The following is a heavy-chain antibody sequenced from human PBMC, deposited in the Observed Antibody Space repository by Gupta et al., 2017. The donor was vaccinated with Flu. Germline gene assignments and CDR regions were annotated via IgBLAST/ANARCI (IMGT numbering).Heavy chain of an antibody. Sequence: QVQLQQWGAGLLKPSETLSLTCAVYGGSFSGYYWSWIRQPPGKGLEWIGEINHSGSTNYNPSLKSRVTISVDTSKNQFSLKLSSVTAADTAVYYCARVYYDPDAFDIWGQGTMVTVSS. CDR2: INHSGST. CDR3: ARVYYDPDAFDI. V-gene: IGHV4-34*01. CDR1: GGSFSGYY. D-gene: IGHD3-22*01. J-gene: IGHJ3*02.